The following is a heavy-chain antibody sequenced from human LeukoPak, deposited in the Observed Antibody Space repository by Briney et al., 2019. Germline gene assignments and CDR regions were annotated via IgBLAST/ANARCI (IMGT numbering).Heavy chain of an antibody. CDR2: INHSGST. D-gene: IGHD2-2*02. J-gene: IGHJ4*02. CDR1: GGSFSGYY. Sequence: SETQSLTCAVYGGSFSGYYWSWIRQPPGKGLEWIGEINHSGSTNYNPSLKSRVTISVDTSKNQFSLKLSSVTAADTAVYYCARGGRVVPAAIRRVWYFDYWGQGTLVTVSS. CDR3: ARGGRVVPAAIRRVWYFDY. V-gene: IGHV4-34*01.